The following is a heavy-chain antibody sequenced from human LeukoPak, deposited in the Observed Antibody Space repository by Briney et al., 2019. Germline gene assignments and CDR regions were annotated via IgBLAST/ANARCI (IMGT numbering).Heavy chain of an antibody. CDR1: GFTFSSYA. CDR2: ISGSGGTT. D-gene: IGHD6-19*01. CDR3: ARLYSSGWYFDY. Sequence: PGGSLRLSCAASGFTFSSYAMSWVRQAPGKGLEWVSAISGSGGTTYYADSVKGRFTISRDNSKNTLYLQMNSLRAEDTAVYYCARLYSSGWYFDYWGQGTLVTVSS. J-gene: IGHJ4*02. V-gene: IGHV3-23*01.